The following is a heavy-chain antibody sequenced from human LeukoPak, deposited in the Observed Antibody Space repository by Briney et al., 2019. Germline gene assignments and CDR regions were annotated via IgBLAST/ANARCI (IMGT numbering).Heavy chain of an antibody. CDR1: GGSISSYY. J-gene: IGHJ4*02. D-gene: IGHD6-6*01. CDR2: IYYSGST. Sequence: PPETLSLTCTVPGGSISSYYWSWIRQPPGKGLEWIGYIYYSGSTNYNPSLKSRVTISVDTSKNQFSLKLSSVTAADTAVYYCARDHSSSFDYWGQGTLVTVSS. CDR3: ARDHSSSFDY. V-gene: IGHV4-59*01.